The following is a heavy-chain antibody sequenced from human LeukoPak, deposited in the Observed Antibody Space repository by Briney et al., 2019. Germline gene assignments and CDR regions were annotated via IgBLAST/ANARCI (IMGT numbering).Heavy chain of an antibody. D-gene: IGHD3-22*01. CDR3: ARGVHVRKYDSNHNCFDP. V-gene: IGHV1-2*02. J-gene: IGHJ5*02. CDR1: GYTFTGYY. Sequence: ASVKVSCKASGYTFTGYYVHWVRQAPGQGLEWMGWIDPNSGGANYAQKFQGRVTMTRDTSISTAYLELSRLTSDDTAVFYCARGVHVRKYDSNHNCFDPWGQGTLVTVSS. CDR2: IDPNSGGA.